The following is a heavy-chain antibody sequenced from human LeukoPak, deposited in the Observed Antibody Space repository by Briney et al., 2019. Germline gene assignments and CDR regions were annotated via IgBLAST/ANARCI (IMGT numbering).Heavy chain of an antibody. CDR1: GYTFTDYY. CDR2: INPNNGGP. J-gene: IGHJ6*02. D-gene: IGHD2-2*01. V-gene: IGHV1-2*02. Sequence: ASVKVSCKASGYTFTDYYVHWVRQAPGQGLEWMGWINPNNGGPTYAQNFQGRVTMTRDTSISTVYKELRRLRSDDSAIYYCTRDHCSFANCYEDYYHGMDVWGQGTTVTVSS. CDR3: TRDHCSFANCYEDYYHGMDV.